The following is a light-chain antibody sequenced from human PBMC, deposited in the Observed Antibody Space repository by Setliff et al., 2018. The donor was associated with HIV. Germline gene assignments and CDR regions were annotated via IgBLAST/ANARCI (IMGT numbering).Light chain of an antibody. V-gene: IGLV8-61*01. J-gene: IGLJ3*02. CDR1: SASVSTRYY. Sequence: QTVVTQEPSFSVSPGGTVTLTCGLSSASVSTRYYPSWYQQTPGQAPRTLIYSTNTRSSGVPDRFSGSILGNKAALTITGAQTEDECDYYCVLYIGSGIWVFGGGTK. CDR3: VLYIGSGIWV. CDR2: STN.